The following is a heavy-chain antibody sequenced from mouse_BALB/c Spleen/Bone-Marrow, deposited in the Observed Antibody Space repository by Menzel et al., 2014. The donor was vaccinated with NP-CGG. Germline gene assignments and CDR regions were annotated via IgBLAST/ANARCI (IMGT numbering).Heavy chain of an antibody. CDR3: ANWGYYAVDY. V-gene: IGHV1-15*01. D-gene: IGHD4-1*01. J-gene: IGHJ4*01. Sequence: VQLQQSGAELVRPGASVTLSCKASGYTFTDYEMHWVKQTPVHGLEWIGTLDPETGGTAYNQKFKDMATLTADKSSTTAYMELRSLTSEDSAVYYCANWGYYAVDYWGQGISVTVSS. CDR1: GYTFTDYE. CDR2: LDPETGGT.